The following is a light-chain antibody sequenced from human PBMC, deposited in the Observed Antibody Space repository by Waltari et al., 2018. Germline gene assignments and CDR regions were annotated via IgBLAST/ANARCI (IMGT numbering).Light chain of an antibody. CDR1: SLHRSYA. J-gene: IGLJ1*01. V-gene: IGLV4-69*01. Sequence: QLVLTQPPSASASLGASVKLTCTLTSLHRSYAIAWVQHQPEKGPRYLMRVDSDGSHIKGDGISVRFSGSSSGAERHLSISSLQSEDEADYYCQTWGTGTYVFGSGTTLTVL. CDR3: QTWGTGTYV. CDR2: VDSDGSH.